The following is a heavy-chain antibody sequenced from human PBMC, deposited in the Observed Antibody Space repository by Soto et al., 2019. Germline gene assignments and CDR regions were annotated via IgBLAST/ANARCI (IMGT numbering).Heavy chain of an antibody. CDR1: GYTFTSYG. J-gene: IGHJ4*02. CDR2: ISAHNGDT. CDR3: ARDWSRYYDSSGLMWFY. D-gene: IGHD3-22*01. V-gene: IGHV1-18*01. Sequence: GASVKVSCKASGYTFTSYGISCVRQAPGQVLEWVGWISAHNGDTRYAQNLQGRITMTTDTFTNTAYMELTSLTSDDTAVYYCARDWSRYYDSSGLMWFYWGQGTLVTVSS.